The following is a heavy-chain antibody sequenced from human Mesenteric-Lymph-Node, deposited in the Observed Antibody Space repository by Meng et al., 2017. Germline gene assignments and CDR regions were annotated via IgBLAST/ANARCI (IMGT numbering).Heavy chain of an antibody. CDR2: ISNSGKT. J-gene: IGHJ4*02. CDR3: ARERMRELGLFDY. Sequence: SGPRLVAPSGTLAPACAVSGDSIGNSKWWSWLRQSPGKGLEWIGEISNSGKTVYSPSLKSRVTISLDKSSNQFSLTLSRVTAADTAMYYCARERMRELGLFDYWGQGTLVTVSS. D-gene: IGHD1-7*01. V-gene: IGHV4-4*02. CDR1: GDSIGNSKW.